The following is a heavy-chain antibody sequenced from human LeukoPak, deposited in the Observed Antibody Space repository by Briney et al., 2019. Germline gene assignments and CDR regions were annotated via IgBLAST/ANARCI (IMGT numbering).Heavy chain of an antibody. CDR3: ARGYCTNAVCSLGPTQA. D-gene: IGHD2-8*01. Sequence: SETLSLTCTVSSGSISSSTYYWGWIRQPPGKGLEWIGTIYYTGSTYYNPSLKSRVTISLDTSKNQFSLKLSSVTAADTAVYYCARGYCTNAVCSLGPTQAWGQGTLVTVSS. CDR1: SGSISSSTYY. CDR2: IYYTGST. V-gene: IGHV4-39*07. J-gene: IGHJ4*02.